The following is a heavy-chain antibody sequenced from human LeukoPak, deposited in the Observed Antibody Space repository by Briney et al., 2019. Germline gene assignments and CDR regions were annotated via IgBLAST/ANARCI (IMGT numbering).Heavy chain of an antibody. V-gene: IGHV4-31*03. CDR1: GVSISSGGYY. CDR2: IYYSGST. D-gene: IGHD1-26*01. Sequence: SETLSLTCTVSGVSISSGGYYWSWIRQHPGKGLEWIGYIYYSGSTHYNPSLKSRVRISVDTSKNQFSLKLSSVTAADTAVYYCARFQWELPFDYWGQGTLVTVSS. J-gene: IGHJ4*02. CDR3: ARFQWELPFDY.